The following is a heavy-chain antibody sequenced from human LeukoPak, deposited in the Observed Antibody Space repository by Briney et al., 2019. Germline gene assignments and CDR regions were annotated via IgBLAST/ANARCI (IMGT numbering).Heavy chain of an antibody. D-gene: IGHD3-22*01. CDR3: ATPPDYDSSGYSLFAY. V-gene: IGHV3-23*01. J-gene: IGHJ4*02. CDR1: GFTFSSYA. CDR2: IMGSGGST. Sequence: GGSLRLACAASGFTFSSYAMSWVRQAPGKGLEWVSAIMGSGGSTYYADSVKGRSTISRDNSKNTLYLQMNSLRPEETAVYYRATPPDYDSSGYSLFAYWGQGTPVTVSS.